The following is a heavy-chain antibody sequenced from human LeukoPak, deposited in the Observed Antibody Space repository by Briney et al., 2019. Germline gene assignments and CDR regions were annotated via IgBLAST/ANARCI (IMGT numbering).Heavy chain of an antibody. V-gene: IGHV1-2*02. D-gene: IGHD3-22*01. CDR1: GYTFTGYY. J-gene: IGHJ5*02. CDR2: INPNSGGT. CDR3: ARDIPQYDSSGYYHNWFDP. Sequence: ASVKVSCKASGYTFTGYYMHWVRQAPGQGLEWMGWINPNSGGTNYAQKFQGRVTMTRDTSISTAYMELSRLRSDDTAVYYCARDIPQYDSSGYYHNWFDPWGQGTLVTVSS.